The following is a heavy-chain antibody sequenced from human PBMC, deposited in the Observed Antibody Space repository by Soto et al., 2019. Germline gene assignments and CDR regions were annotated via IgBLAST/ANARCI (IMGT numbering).Heavy chain of an antibody. Sequence: HPGGSLRLSCAASGFTFTSYWMHWVRQAPGKGLVWVSRMNSDGSGTSYADSVKGRFTISRDNAKNTVYLQMNSLRAEDTAVYYCAREDSWWFDPWGQGALVTVSS. V-gene: IGHV3-74*01. D-gene: IGHD2-15*01. CDR2: MNSDGSGT. CDR3: AREDSWWFDP. CDR1: GFTFTSYW. J-gene: IGHJ5*02.